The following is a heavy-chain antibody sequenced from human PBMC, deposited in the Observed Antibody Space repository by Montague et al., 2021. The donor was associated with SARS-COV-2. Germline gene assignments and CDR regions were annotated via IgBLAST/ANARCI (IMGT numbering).Heavy chain of an antibody. CDR2: ISYDESSK. J-gene: IGHJ4*02. CDR3: AKGTYDY. CDR1: GFIFSDFG. Sequence: SLRLSCAASGFIFSDFGMYWVRQAPGKGLEWVAVISYDESSKYYADSVKGRFTISRDNSNNTLYLQMNTLRSEDTAVYYCAKGTYDYWGQGTLVTVSS. V-gene: IGHV3-30*18. D-gene: IGHD3-10*01.